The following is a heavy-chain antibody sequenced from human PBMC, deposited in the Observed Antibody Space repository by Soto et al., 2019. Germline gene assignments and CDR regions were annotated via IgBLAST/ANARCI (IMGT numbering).Heavy chain of an antibody. CDR2: IIPILGIA. Sequence: QVQLVQSGAEVKKPGSSVKVSCKASGGTFSSYTISWVRQAPGQGLEWMGRIIPILGIANYAQKFQGRVTITADKSTSTAYMELSSLRSEDTAVYYCVRGQTFVKDDAFDIWGQGTMVTVSS. CDR3: VRGQTFVKDDAFDI. CDR1: GGTFSSYT. D-gene: IGHD2-21*01. V-gene: IGHV1-69*02. J-gene: IGHJ3*02.